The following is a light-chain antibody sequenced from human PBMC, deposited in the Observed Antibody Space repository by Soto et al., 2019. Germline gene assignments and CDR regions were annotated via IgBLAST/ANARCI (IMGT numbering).Light chain of an antibody. Sequence: QSVLTQPASVSGSPGQSIAISCTGTSSDVGGYNFVSWYQQHPGKAPKLMIYEVSNRPSGVSNRFSGSKSGNTASLTISGLQAEDEDDYYCNSDTSTSNIVAFGGGTKLTVL. V-gene: IGLV2-14*01. CDR2: EVS. CDR1: SSDVGGYNF. J-gene: IGLJ2*01. CDR3: NSDTSTSNIVA.